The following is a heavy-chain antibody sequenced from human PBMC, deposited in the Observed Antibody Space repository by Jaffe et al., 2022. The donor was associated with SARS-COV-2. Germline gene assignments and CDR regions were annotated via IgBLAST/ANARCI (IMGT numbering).Heavy chain of an antibody. D-gene: IGHD1-26*01. Sequence: QERLVESGGGVVQPGGSLRLSCAASGFTFSHYGMQWIRQAPGKGLEWVAVVWNDGNKKFYADSVKGRFTISKDNSKNMVFLQMNSLTAEDTAVYYCARVGGTYYADYWGQGTLVTVSS. CDR3: ARVGGTYYADY. J-gene: IGHJ4*02. V-gene: IGHV3-33*01. CDR2: VWNDGNKK. CDR1: GFTFSHYG.